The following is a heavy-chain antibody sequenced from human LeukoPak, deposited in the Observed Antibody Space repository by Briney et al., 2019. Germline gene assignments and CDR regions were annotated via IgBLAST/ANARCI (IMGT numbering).Heavy chain of an antibody. J-gene: IGHJ6*03. CDR3: ARDPYSGSYSDYYYYYMDV. CDR1: GFVFRNYA. D-gene: IGHD1-26*01. CDR2: LISSGTTT. Sequence: RGGSLRLSCTASGFVFRNYAMSWVRQAPGKGLEWVSSLISSGTTTYYADSVKGRFTISRDNAKNSLYLQLNSLRAEDTAVYYCARDPYSGSYSDYYYYYMDVWGKGTTVTVSS. V-gene: IGHV3-48*04.